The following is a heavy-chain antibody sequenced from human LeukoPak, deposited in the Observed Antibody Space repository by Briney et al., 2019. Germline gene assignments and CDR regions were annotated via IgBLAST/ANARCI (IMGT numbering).Heavy chain of an antibody. Sequence: SETLSLTCTVSGGSISSYYWSWIRQPPGKGLEWIGYIYYSGRNNYNPSLKSRVTISVDTSKNQFSLKLSSVTAADTAVYYCARMVRGYCSSTSCSNWFDPWGQGTLVTVSS. CDR3: ARMVRGYCSSTSCSNWFDP. D-gene: IGHD2-2*03. J-gene: IGHJ5*02. CDR1: GGSISSYY. CDR2: IYYSGRN. V-gene: IGHV4-59*01.